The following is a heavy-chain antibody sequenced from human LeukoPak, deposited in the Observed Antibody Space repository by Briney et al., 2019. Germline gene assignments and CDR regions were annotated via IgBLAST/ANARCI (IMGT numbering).Heavy chain of an antibody. CDR2: INPKTGAT. CDR3: ARDFMRGSSFAYRLLEY. V-gene: IGHV1-2*02. D-gene: IGHD3-16*01. CDR1: GYIFTDYY. J-gene: IGHJ4*02. Sequence: VKVSCKDAGYIFTDYYVHWIRQDPGHEIKWRGWINPKTGATGTAPLFKGRVSMSRDTSISTTYMDLSSLTSDDTAVYYCARDFMRGSSFAYRLLEYWGQGTLVTVSS.